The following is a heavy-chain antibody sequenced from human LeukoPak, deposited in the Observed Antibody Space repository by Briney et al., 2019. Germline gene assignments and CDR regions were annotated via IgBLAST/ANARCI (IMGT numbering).Heavy chain of an antibody. CDR2: INPNSGGT. CDR3: ASGPGDYYDSSGYYLNYYYYYMDV. D-gene: IGHD3-22*01. V-gene: IGHV1-2*02. CDR1: GGTFSSYA. J-gene: IGHJ6*03. Sequence: ASVKVSCKASGGTFSSYAISWVRQAPGQGLEWMGWINPNSGGTNYAQKFQGRVTMTRDTSISTAYMELSRLRSDDTAVYYCASGPGDYYDSSGYYLNYYYYYMDVWGKGTTVTISS.